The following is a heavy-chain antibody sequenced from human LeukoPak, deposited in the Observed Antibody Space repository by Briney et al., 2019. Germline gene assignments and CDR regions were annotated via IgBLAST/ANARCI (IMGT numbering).Heavy chain of an antibody. CDR2: ISASGVST. D-gene: IGHD3-10*01. J-gene: IGHJ4*02. V-gene: IGHV3-23*01. CDR1: GFTFSSYA. Sequence: GGSLRLSCAASGFTFSSYAMSWVRQAPGTGLEWVSTISASGVSTYFADSVKGRFTISRDNSKNTLYLQMNSLTAEDTAVYYRAKDLGFRGASGYWGQGTLVTVSS. CDR3: AKDLGFRGASGY.